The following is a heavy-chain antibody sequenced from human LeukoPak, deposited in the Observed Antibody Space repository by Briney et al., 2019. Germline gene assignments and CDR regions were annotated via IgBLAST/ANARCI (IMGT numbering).Heavy chain of an antibody. CDR2: IYYSGTT. CDR1: GGSVSSGSYY. J-gene: IGHJ4*02. Sequence: PSETLSLTCIVSGGSVSSGSYYWSWIRQPPGKGLEWIGCIYYSGTTNYNPSLKSRVTISVDTSKNQFSLNVSSVTAADTAVYYCARGAYYFDYWGQGTLVTVSS. CDR3: ARGAYYFDY. V-gene: IGHV4-61*01.